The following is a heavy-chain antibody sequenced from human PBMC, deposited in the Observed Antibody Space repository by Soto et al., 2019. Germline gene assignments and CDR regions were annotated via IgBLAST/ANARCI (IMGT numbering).Heavy chain of an antibody. V-gene: IGHV3-11*06. Sequence: QVQLVESGGGLVKPGGSLRLSCAASGFTFSDYYMSWIRQAPGKGLEWVSYISSSSSYTNYADSVKGRFTISRDNAKNSLYLHMNSLRAEDTAVYYCARVMGGPWDAFDIWGQGTMVTVSS. CDR2: ISSSSSYT. J-gene: IGHJ3*02. CDR1: GFTFSDYY. CDR3: ARVMGGPWDAFDI.